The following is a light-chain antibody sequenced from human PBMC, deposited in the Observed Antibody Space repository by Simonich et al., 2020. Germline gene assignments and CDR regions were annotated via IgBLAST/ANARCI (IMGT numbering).Light chain of an antibody. CDR1: CSDVGGYNY. V-gene: IGLV2-14*03. Sequence: QSALTQPASVSGSPGQSITISCTGTCSDVGGYNYVSWYQQHPGKAPKLMIYDVSNRPSGVSTRFSGSKSGNTASLTISGLQAEDEADYYCSSYTSSSTLDVFGTGTKVTVL. CDR2: DVS. J-gene: IGLJ1*01. CDR3: SSYTSSSTLDV.